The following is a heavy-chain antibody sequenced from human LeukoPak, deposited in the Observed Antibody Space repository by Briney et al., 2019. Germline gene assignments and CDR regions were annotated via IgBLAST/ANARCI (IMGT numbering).Heavy chain of an antibody. CDR1: GFTFSSYA. D-gene: IGHD6-19*01. Sequence: GGSLRLSCAASGFTFSSYAMSWVRQAPGKGLEWVSAISGSGGSTYHADSVKGRFTISRDNSKNTLYLQMNSLRAEDTAVYYCAKDRVIAVAGYIFDYWGQGTLVTVSS. V-gene: IGHV3-23*01. J-gene: IGHJ4*02. CDR2: ISGSGGST. CDR3: AKDRVIAVAGYIFDY.